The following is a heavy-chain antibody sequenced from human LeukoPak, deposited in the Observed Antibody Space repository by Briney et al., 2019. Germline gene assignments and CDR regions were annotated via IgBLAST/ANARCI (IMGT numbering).Heavy chain of an antibody. Sequence: PSETLSLTCAVSGYSISSGYYWGWIRQPPGRGLEWIGSIYHSGSTYYNPSLKSRVTISVDTSKNQFSLKLSPVTAADTAVYYGGRGGIAGDNWFDYWGQGTLVTVSS. D-gene: IGHD6-13*01. CDR2: IYHSGST. CDR1: GYSISSGYY. J-gene: IGHJ5*01. V-gene: IGHV4-38-2*01. CDR3: GRGGIAGDNWFDY.